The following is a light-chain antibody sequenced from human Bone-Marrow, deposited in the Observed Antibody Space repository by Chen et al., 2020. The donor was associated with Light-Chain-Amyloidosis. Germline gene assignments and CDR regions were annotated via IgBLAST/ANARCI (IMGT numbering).Light chain of an antibody. J-gene: IGLJ1*01. CDR2: EVT. CDR3: SSYTITNTLV. V-gene: IGLV2-14*01. CDR1: SSDVGGDNH. Sequence: QSALTQPASVSGSPGQSITISCTGTSSDVGGDNHVSWYQQHPAKAPKLMIYEVTTRPSWVPDRFSGSKSDNTASLTISGLQTEAEADYFCSSYTITNTLVFGSGTRVTVL.